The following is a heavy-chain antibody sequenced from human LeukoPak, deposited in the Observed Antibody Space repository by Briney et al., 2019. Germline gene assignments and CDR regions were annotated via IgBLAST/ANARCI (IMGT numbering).Heavy chain of an antibody. CDR2: ISAYNGNT. CDR1: GYTFTSYG. D-gene: IGHD3-3*01. J-gene: IGHJ4*02. CDR3: ARDYITIFGVVITHFDY. Sequence: ASVKVSCKASGYTFTSYGISWVRQAPGQGLEWMGWISAYNGNTNYAQKLQGRVTMTTDTSTSTAYMELRSLRSDDTAVYYCARDYITIFGVVITHFDYWGQGTLVTVSS. V-gene: IGHV1-18*01.